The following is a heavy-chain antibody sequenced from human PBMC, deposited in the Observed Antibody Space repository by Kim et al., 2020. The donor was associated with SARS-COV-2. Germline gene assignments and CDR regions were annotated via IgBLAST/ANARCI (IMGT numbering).Heavy chain of an antibody. J-gene: IGHJ4*02. Sequence: GGSLRLSCAASGFTFSSYSMNWVRQAPGKGLEWVSSISSSSYIYYADSVKGRFTISRDNAKNSLYLQMNSLRAEDTAVYYCARDPMGFCSGGSCYSNYFDYWGQGTLVTVSS. CDR1: GFTFSSYS. CDR3: ARDPMGFCSGGSCYSNYFDY. V-gene: IGHV3-21*01. CDR2: ISSSSYI. D-gene: IGHD2-15*01.